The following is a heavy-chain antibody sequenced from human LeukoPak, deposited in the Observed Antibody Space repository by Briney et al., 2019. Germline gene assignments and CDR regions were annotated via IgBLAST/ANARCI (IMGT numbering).Heavy chain of an antibody. CDR1: GFTFSSSW. CDR2: INQDGSDK. J-gene: IGHJ4*02. V-gene: IGHV3-7*01. CDR3: ARRLVGTPDYFDY. Sequence: GGSLRLSCAASGFTFSSSWMSWVRHTPGKGLEWVANINQDGSDKYYVDSVEGRFTISRDNAKNSLYLQISSLRAEDTAVYYCARRLVGTPDYFDYWGQGTLVTVSS. D-gene: IGHD4-23*01.